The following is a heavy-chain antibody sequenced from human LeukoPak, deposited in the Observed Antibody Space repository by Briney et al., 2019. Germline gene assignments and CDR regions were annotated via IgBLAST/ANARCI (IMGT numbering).Heavy chain of an antibody. V-gene: IGHV1-69*13. CDR2: IIPIFGSA. Sequence: SVKVSCKASGGSGGSFSNHGINWVRQAPGHGLEWMGSIIPIFGSANYAQKFQGRVSISADESTSTAYMELNSLRPDDTAVYYCARDRGYNNGYYDYHLDVWGRGTTVSVSS. CDR1: GGSGGSFSNHG. J-gene: IGHJ6*03. CDR3: ARDRGYNNGYYDYHLDV. D-gene: IGHD3-22*01.